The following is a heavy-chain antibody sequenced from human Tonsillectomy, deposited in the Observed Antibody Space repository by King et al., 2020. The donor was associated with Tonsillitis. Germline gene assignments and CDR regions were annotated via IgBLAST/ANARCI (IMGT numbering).Heavy chain of an antibody. CDR1: GGSISSGDNY. CDR2: IYYTGST. Sequence: VQLQESGPGLVKPSQTLSLTCTVSGGSISSGDNYWSWIRQPPGKGLEWIGYIYYTGSTLYNPSPKSRVTISVDTSKNQFSLKLSSVTAADTAVYYCARDWGSSSGYWGQGTLVTVSS. V-gene: IGHV4-30-4*01. D-gene: IGHD6-6*01. CDR3: ARDWGSSSGY. J-gene: IGHJ4*02.